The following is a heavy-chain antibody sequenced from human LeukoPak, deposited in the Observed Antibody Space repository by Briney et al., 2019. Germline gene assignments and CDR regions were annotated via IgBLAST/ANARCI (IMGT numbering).Heavy chain of an antibody. Sequence: PGGSLRLSCAASGFTFSSYGMHWVRQAPGKGLEWVTLAWYDGNRKYYADSVKGRFTISRDNSKNSVYLQMNNLRAEDTAVSYCARDLCFGVPYNWFDPWGQGTLVTVSS. D-gene: IGHD2-8*01. CDR1: GFTFSSYG. J-gene: IGHJ5*02. CDR3: ARDLCFGVPYNWFDP. CDR2: AWYDGNRK. V-gene: IGHV3-33*01.